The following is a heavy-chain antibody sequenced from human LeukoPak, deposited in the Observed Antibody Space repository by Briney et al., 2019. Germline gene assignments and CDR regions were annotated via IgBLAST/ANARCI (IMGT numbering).Heavy chain of an antibody. V-gene: IGHV3-30-3*01. CDR3: ASRDSL. CDR1: GFTFSSYA. Sequence: PGRSLRLSCAASGFTFSSYAMHWVRQAPGKGLERVAVISYDGSNKYYADSVKGRFTISRDNSKNTLYLQMNSLRAEDTAVYYCASRDSLWGQGTLVTVSS. D-gene: IGHD3-22*01. J-gene: IGHJ4*02. CDR2: ISYDGSNK.